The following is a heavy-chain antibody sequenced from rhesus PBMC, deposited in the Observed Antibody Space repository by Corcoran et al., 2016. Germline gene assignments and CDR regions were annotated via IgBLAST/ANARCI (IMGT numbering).Heavy chain of an antibody. J-gene: IGHJ4*01. CDR2: FGGSSGST. CDR3: ARDGALSY. Sequence: QVQLQESGPGLVKPSETLSLTCAVSGYSISSGYGWSWIRQPPGKGLEWIGYFGGSSGSTNYNPSLKSRVTISKDTSKNQFSLKLSSVTAADTAVYYCARDGALSYWGQGVLVTVSS. CDR1: GYSISSGYG. D-gene: IGHD1-44*02. V-gene: IGHV4-127*01.